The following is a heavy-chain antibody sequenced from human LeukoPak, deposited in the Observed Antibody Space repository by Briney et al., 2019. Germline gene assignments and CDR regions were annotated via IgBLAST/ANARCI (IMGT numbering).Heavy chain of an antibody. CDR3: ARTPRGEFSDY. D-gene: IGHD3-16*01. Sequence: SETLSLTCSVSGGSISSYYWSWIRQPPGKGLEWIGYIHYSGSTNYNPSLKSRVTISTDTSNNQFSLKLISVTAADTAVYYCARTPRGEFSDYWGQGTLVTVSS. CDR1: GGSISSYY. J-gene: IGHJ4*02. CDR2: IHYSGST. V-gene: IGHV4-59*01.